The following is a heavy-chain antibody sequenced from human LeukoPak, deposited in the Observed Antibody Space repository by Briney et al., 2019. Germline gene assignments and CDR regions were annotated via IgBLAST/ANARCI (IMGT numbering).Heavy chain of an antibody. Sequence: PSETLSLTCAVYGGSFSGYYWSWIRQPPGKGLEWIGEINHSGSTNYNPSLKSRVTISVDTSNNQFSLKLSSVTAADTAVYYCARGEDIVVDWGQGTLVTVSS. CDR2: INHSGST. CDR3: ARGEDIVVD. CDR1: GGSFSGYY. V-gene: IGHV4-34*01. J-gene: IGHJ4*02. D-gene: IGHD2-15*01.